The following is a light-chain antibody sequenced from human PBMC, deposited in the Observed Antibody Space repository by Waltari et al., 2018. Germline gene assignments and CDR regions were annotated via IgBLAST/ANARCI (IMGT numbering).Light chain of an antibody. CDR1: SRISSY. V-gene: IGLV3-19*01. J-gene: IGLJ2*01. Sequence: SSELTQDPAVSVALGHTVSITCQGDSRISSYASWYQQKPGQAPILYIYGKYNRPPGIPDRFSGSSSGDTASLTISGAQAEDEADYYCHSRDSSGDHVVFGGGTKLTVL. CDR2: GKY. CDR3: HSRDSSGDHVV.